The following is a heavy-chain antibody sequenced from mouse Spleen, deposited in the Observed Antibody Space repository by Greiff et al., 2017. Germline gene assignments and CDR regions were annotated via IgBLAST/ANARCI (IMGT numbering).Heavy chain of an antibody. V-gene: IGHV1-53*01. D-gene: IGHD2-13*01. CDR2: INPSNGGT. CDR1: GYTFTSYW. J-gene: IGHJ4*01. Sequence: QVQLQQPGTELVKPGASVKLSCKASGYTFTSYWMHWVKQRPGQGLEWIGNINPSNGGTNYNEKFKSKATLTVDKSSSTAYMQLSSLTSEDSAVYYCATESIYYGDYYAMDYWGQGTSVTVSS. CDR3: ATESIYYGDYYAMDY.